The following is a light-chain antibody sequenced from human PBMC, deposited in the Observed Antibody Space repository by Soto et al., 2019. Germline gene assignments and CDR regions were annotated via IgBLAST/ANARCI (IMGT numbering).Light chain of an antibody. CDR2: QDT. CDR3: QAWDSSVV. J-gene: IGLJ3*02. Sequence: SYELTQPPSVSVSPGQTANITCSGDKLGDKYACWHQQKPGQSPVLVIYQDTKRPSGIPERFSGSNSGNTATLTISGTQAMDEADYYCQAWDSSVVFGGGTKVTVL. CDR1: KLGDKY. V-gene: IGLV3-1*01.